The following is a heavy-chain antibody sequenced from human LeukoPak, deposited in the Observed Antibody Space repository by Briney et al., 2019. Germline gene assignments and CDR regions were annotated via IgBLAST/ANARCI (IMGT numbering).Heavy chain of an antibody. Sequence: SETLSLTCTVSGGSISSYYWSWIRQPVGKGLEWIGRIYTSGSTNYNPSLKSRVTMSVDTSKNQFSLKLSSVTAADTAVYYCASSRGTFNWFDPWGQGTLVTVSS. J-gene: IGHJ5*02. CDR1: GGSISSYY. CDR2: IYTSGST. V-gene: IGHV4-4*07. D-gene: IGHD3-16*01. CDR3: ASSRGTFNWFDP.